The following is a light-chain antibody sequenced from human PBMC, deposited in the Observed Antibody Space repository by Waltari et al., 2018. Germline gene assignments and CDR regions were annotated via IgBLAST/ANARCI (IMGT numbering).Light chain of an antibody. CDR2: DVS. Sequence: QSALTQPASVSGSPGQSITISCTGTSSDVGGYNYVSWYQQHPGKAPKLMSYDVSNRPSGVSNRCSGSKSGNTASLTISGLQAEDEADYYCSSYISSSTLELFGGGTSLTVL. CDR1: SSDVGGYNY. CDR3: SSYISSSTLEL. J-gene: IGLJ2*01. V-gene: IGLV2-14*03.